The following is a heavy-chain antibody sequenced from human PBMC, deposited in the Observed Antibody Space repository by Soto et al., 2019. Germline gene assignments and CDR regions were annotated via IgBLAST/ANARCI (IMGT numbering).Heavy chain of an antibody. CDR3: ARAWVAAAGTTFDY. J-gene: IGHJ4*02. V-gene: IGHV4-34*01. CDR2: INHSGST. Sequence: SETLSLTCAVYGGSFSGYYWSWIRQPPGKGLEWIGEINHSGSTNYNPSLKSRVTISVDTSKNQFSLKLSSVTAADTAVYYCARAWVAAAGTTFDYWGQGTPVTVYS. D-gene: IGHD6-13*01. CDR1: GGSFSGYY.